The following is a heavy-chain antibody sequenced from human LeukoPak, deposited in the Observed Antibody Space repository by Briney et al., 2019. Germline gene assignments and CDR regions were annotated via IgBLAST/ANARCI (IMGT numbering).Heavy chain of an antibody. Sequence: GGSVRVSCKASGGTFSSYAISWVRQAPGQGLEWMGRIIPILGIANYAQKFQGRVTITADKSTSTAYMELSSLRSEDTAVYYCATPAGSSSLVFDYWGQGTLVTVSS. CDR3: ATPAGSSSLVFDY. V-gene: IGHV1-69*04. D-gene: IGHD6-13*01. J-gene: IGHJ4*02. CDR2: IIPILGIA. CDR1: GGTFSSYA.